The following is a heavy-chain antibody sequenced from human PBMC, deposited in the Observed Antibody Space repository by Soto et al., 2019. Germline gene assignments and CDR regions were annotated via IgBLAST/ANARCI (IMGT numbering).Heavy chain of an antibody. CDR3: ARDMEQLVFGDAFDI. CDR2: ISAYNGNT. D-gene: IGHD6-13*01. Sequence: ASVKVSCKASGYTFTSYAMHWVRQAPGQGLEWMGWISAYNGNTNYAQKLQGRVTMTTDTSTSTAYMELRSLRSGDTAVYYCARDMEQLVFGDAFDIWGQGTMVTVSS. V-gene: IGHV1-18*01. J-gene: IGHJ3*02. CDR1: GYTFTSYA.